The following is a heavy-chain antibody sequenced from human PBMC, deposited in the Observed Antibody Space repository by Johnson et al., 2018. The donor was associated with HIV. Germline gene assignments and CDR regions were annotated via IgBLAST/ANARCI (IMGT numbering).Heavy chain of an antibody. CDR3: ARGLTIFGVVTDAFDI. CDR1: GFTFSSYA. D-gene: IGHD3-3*01. J-gene: IGHJ3*02. V-gene: IGHV3-64*01. Sequence: EVQLVESGGGLVQPGGSLRLSCAASGFTFSSYAMHWVRQAPGKGLEYVSAISSNGGSTYYSNSVKGRFTISRDNSKNTLYLQMGSLRAEDMAVYYCARGLTIFGVVTDAFDIWGQGTMVTVSS. CDR2: ISSNGGST.